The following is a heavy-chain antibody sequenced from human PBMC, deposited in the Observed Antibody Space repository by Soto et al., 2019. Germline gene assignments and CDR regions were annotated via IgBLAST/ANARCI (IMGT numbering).Heavy chain of an antibody. CDR2: IYPGDSDT. V-gene: IGHV5-51*01. CDR1: GYSFASYG. J-gene: IGHJ3*02. CDR3: QLRRDAFDI. D-gene: IGHD1-7*01. Sequence: RVESLKISCQGSGYSFASYGGGWVRQMPGKGLEWMGIIYPGDSDTRYSPSFQGQVTISADKSISTAYLQWSSLKASDTAMYYCQLRRDAFDIWGQGTMVTVSS.